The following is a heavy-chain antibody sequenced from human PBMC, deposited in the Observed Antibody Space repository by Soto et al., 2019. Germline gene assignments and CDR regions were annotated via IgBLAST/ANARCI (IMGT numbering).Heavy chain of an antibody. V-gene: IGHV1-46*01. CDR3: ATQQLPMASELYYYYGMDV. D-gene: IGHD1-1*01. Sequence: GASVKVSCKASGYTFTSYYMHWVRQAPGQGLEWMGIINPSGGSTSYAQKFQGRVTMTRDTSTSTVYMELSSLRSEDTAVYYCATQQLPMASELYYYYGMDVWGQGTTVTVSS. CDR1: GYTFTSYY. J-gene: IGHJ6*02. CDR2: INPSGGST.